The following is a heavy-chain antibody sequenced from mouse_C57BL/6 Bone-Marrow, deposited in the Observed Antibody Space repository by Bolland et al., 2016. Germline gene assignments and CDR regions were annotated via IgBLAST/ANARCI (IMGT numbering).Heavy chain of an antibody. CDR2: IWGGGST. D-gene: IGHD2-10*01. J-gene: IGHJ1*01. Sequence: IWGGGSTNYNSALMSRLSISKDNSKSQVFLKMNSLQTDDTAMYYCAKPSYYKGYFDVWGQGT. CDR3: AKPSYYKGYFDV. V-gene: IGHV2-9*01.